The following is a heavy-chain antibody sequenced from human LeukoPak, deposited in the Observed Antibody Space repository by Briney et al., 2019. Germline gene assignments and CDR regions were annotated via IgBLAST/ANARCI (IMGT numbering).Heavy chain of an antibody. V-gene: IGHV3-48*01. J-gene: IGHJ6*03. CDR3: AKMGTITIFGVVIRGYYYMDV. D-gene: IGHD3-3*01. CDR1: GFTFSSYS. CDR2: ISIENII. Sequence: GGSLRLSCAASGFTFSSYSMNWVRQAPGKGLEWVSYISIENIIYYADSVKGRFTISRDNSKNTLFLQMNSLRAEDTAVYYCAKMGTITIFGVVIRGYYYMDVWGKGTTVTVSS.